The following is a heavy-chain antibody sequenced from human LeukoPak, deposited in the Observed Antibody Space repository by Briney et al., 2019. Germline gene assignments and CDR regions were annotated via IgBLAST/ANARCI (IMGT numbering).Heavy chain of an antibody. D-gene: IGHD3-16*01. CDR2: LYHGGIT. Sequence: SETLSLTCTVSGGSVRSGSYYWSWIRQPPGKGLEWSAYLYHGGITNYNPSLKSQVTISVDVSKNLISLTLSSVTAADTAVYYCARDPWESWGIKYAFDMWGQGTMVTVSS. V-gene: IGHV4-61*01. J-gene: IGHJ3*02. CDR1: GGSVRSGSYY. CDR3: ARDPWESWGIKYAFDM.